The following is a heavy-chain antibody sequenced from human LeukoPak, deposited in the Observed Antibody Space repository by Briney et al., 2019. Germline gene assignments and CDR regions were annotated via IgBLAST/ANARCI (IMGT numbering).Heavy chain of an antibody. Sequence: ASVKVSCKASGNTFTSYDVNWVRQATGQGLEWMGYMNPSSGKTGYAQNFQGRLTMTWDTSISTAYMELSSLRSDDTAVYYCAREFRHQPYWGQGTLVTVSS. D-gene: IGHD2-2*01. V-gene: IGHV1-8*01. J-gene: IGHJ4*02. CDR1: GNTFTSYD. CDR2: MNPSSGKT. CDR3: AREFRHQPY.